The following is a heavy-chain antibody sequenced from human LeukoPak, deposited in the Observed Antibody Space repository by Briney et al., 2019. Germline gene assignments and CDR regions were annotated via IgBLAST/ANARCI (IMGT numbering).Heavy chain of an antibody. D-gene: IGHD3-10*01. Sequence: GASVKVSCKASGYTFSSYGISWVRQAPGQGLEWMGMINPSGGSTSYAQKFQGRVTMTRDTSTSTVYMELSSLRSEDTAVYYCARGNPGVIDYWGQGTLVTVSS. CDR1: GYTFSSYG. CDR2: INPSGGST. V-gene: IGHV1-46*01. J-gene: IGHJ4*02. CDR3: ARGNPGVIDY.